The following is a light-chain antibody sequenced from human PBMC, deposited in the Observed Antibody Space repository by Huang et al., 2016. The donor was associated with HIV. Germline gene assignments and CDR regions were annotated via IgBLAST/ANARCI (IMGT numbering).Light chain of an antibody. CDR2: DSS. V-gene: IGKV3-11*01. CDR3: QQRGFWPLT. Sequence: EVVLTQSPANLSLSPGERGTLYGRASQNVSNYLAWYQQRLVQPPWLLIYDSSHRAPGTPARFSGGGSGTDFSLTISSLEPEDFAVYYCQQRGFWPLTFGGGTKVDMK. J-gene: IGKJ4*01. CDR1: QNVSNY.